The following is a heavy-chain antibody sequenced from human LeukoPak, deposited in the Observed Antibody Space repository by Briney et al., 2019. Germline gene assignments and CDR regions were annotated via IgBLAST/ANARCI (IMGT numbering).Heavy chain of an antibody. J-gene: IGHJ4*02. Sequence: SETLSLTCTVSSGSISSSNYYWGWIRQPPGKGLEWIASIYYSGSPYYNPSLKSRVTMSVDTSKNQLSLKLSSVTAADTAVYYCARLLYDRSGYYYFDYWGQGTLVTVSS. CDR2: IYYSGSP. D-gene: IGHD3-22*01. V-gene: IGHV4-39*01. CDR3: ARLLYDRSGYYYFDY. CDR1: SGSISSSNYY.